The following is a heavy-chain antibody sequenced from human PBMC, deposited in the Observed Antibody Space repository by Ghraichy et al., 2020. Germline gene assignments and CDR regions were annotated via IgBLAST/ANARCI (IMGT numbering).Heavy chain of an antibody. CDR3: ARGDRWYYDFWSGYSYNWFDP. CDR2: INHSGST. CDR1: GGSFSGYY. J-gene: IGHJ5*02. Sequence: SETLSLTGAVYGGSFSGYYWSWIRQPPGKGLEWIGEINHSGSTNYNPSLKSRVTISVDTSKNQFSLKLSSVTAADTAVYYCARGDRWYYDFWSGYSYNWFDPWGQGTLVTVSS. D-gene: IGHD3-3*01. V-gene: IGHV4-34*01.